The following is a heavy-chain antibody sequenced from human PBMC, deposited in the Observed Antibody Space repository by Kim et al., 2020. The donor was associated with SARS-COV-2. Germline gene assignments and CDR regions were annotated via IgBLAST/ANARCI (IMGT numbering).Heavy chain of an antibody. CDR2: IDWDDDK. CDR3: ARTQPSFRGFGESKLYYYYGMDV. D-gene: IGHD3-10*01. Sequence: SGPTLVKPTQTLTLTCTFSGFSLSTSGMCVSWIRQPPGKALEWLALIDWDDDKYYSTSLKTRLTISKDTSKNQVVLTMTNMDPVDTATYYCARTQPSFRGFGESKLYYYYGMDVWGQGTTVTVSS. CDR1: GFSLSTSGMC. J-gene: IGHJ6*02. V-gene: IGHV2-70*01.